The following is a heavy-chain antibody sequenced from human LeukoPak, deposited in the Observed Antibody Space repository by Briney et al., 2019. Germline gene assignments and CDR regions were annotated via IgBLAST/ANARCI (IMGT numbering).Heavy chain of an antibody. CDR3: ATGDISWNAFDI. J-gene: IGHJ3*02. V-gene: IGHV4-39*01. D-gene: IGHD6-13*01. CDR1: GGSISSSGYY. Sequence: SETLSLTCTVSGGSISSSGYYWAWIRQPPGKGLEWIGSIYESGSTYYNASLKSRVTIFVDTSKNQFSLKLSSVTAADTAVYYCATGDISWNAFDIWGQGTMVTVSS. CDR2: IYESGST.